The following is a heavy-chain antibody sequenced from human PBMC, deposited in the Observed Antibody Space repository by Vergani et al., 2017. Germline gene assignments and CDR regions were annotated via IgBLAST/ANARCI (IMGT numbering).Heavy chain of an antibody. CDR3: ARGDYGILTCYRY. Sequence: VQVVQSGAEVKKSGASVKVSCKTSGYTFSHYYMHWVRQAPGQGLAWMGIINPSGGHTNYAQKFQGRVTMTRDTSTSTVYMELSSLRSEDTAIYYCARGDYGILTCYRYWVQGTLVTVSA. J-gene: IGHJ4*02. CDR1: GYTFSHYY. CDR2: INPSGGHT. V-gene: IGHV1-46*03. D-gene: IGHD3-9*01.